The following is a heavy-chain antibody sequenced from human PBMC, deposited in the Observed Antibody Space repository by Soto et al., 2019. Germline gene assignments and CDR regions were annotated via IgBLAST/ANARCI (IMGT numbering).Heavy chain of an antibody. CDR3: ARVRGVPFGNWFDP. Sequence: SVKVSCKASGGTFSSYAISWVRQAPGQGLEWMGGIIPIFGIANYAQKFQGRVTITADESTSTAYMELSSLRSEDTAVYYCARVRGVPFGNWFDPWGQGTLVTVSS. CDR1: GGTFSSYA. CDR2: IIPIFGIA. J-gene: IGHJ5*02. D-gene: IGHD3-3*01. V-gene: IGHV1-69*13.